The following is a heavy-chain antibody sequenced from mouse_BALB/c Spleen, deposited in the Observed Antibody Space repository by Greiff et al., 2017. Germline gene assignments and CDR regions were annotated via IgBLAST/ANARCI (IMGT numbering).Heavy chain of an antibody. D-gene: IGHD2-3*01. J-gene: IGHJ2*01. Sequence: EVKLVESGAELVKPGASVKLSCTASGFNIKDTYMHWVKQRPEQGLEWIGRIDPANGNTKYDPKFQGKATITADTSSNTAYLQLSSLTSEDTAVYYCARWGYYENYFDYWGQGTTLTVSS. V-gene: IGHV14-3*02. CDR2: IDPANGNT. CDR1: GFNIKDTY. CDR3: ARWGYYENYFDY.